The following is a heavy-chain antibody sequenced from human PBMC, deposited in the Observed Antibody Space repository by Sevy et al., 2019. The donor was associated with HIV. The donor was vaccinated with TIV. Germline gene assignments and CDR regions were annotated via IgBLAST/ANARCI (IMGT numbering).Heavy chain of an antibody. CDR1: GYSFTSYW. CDR2: IYPGDSDT. D-gene: IGHD1-1*01. V-gene: IGHV5-51*01. CDR3: AGQDPTYYYGMDV. J-gene: IGHJ6*02. Sequence: GESLKISCKGSGYSFTSYWIGWVRQMPGKGLEWMGIIYPGDSDTRYSPSFQGQVTISADKSINTAYLQWSSLKASDTAMYYCAGQDPTYYYGMDVWGQGTTVTVSS.